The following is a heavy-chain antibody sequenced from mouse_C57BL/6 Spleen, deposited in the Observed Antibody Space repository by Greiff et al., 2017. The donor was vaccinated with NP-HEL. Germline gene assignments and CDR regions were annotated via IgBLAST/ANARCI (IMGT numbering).Heavy chain of an antibody. D-gene: IGHD2-5*01. CDR2: IDPSDSST. CDR1: GYTFTSYW. CDR3: ARSGSNYEMDY. Sequence: QVQLKQPGAELVKPGASVKLSCKASGYTFTSYWMHWVKQRPGQGLEWIGEIDPSDSSTNYNQKFKGKATLTVDTSSSTAYMQLSSLTSEDSAVYYCARSGSNYEMDYWGQGTSVTVSS. J-gene: IGHJ4*01. V-gene: IGHV1-50*01.